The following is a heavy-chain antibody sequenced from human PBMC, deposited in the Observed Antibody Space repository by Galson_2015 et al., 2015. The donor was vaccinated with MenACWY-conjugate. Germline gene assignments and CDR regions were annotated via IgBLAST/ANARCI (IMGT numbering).Heavy chain of an antibody. D-gene: IGHD3-10*01. Sequence: SLRLSCAASGFSFSSYAMSWVRQAPGKGLEWVSVISGSGSSTEYADSVEGRFTISRDNSKNTVYLQMNSLRAEDTAVYSCAKDRSYGSGFDYWGQGTLVTVSS. CDR3: AKDRSYGSGFDY. J-gene: IGHJ4*02. CDR1: GFSFSSYA. CDR2: ISGSGSST. V-gene: IGHV3-23*01.